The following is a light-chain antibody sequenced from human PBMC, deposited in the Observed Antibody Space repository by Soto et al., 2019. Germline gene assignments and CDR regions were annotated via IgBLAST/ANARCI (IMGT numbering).Light chain of an antibody. V-gene: IGLV6-57*01. CDR3: QSYDSSNPWV. Sequence: NFMLTQPHSVSESPGKTVTISCTRSSGSIASNFVQWYQQRPGSSPTTVIYEDNQRPSGVPARFSGSIDRSSNSASLTISGLMTEDEADYYCQSYDSSNPWVFGGGTKLTV. CDR1: SGSIASNF. J-gene: IGLJ3*02. CDR2: EDN.